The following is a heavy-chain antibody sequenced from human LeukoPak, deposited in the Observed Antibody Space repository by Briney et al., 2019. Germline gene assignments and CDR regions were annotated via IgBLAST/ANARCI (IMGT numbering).Heavy chain of an antibody. V-gene: IGHV3-11*04. D-gene: IGHD2-15*01. CDR3: ASQGGEYCSGGSCYLFDY. Sequence: GGSLRLSCAASGFIFSDYYMSWFRQVPGKGLEWIAYTSFSGRTIYYADSVKGRFTISRDNAKNSLYLQMNSLRAEDTAVYYCASQGGEYCSGGSCYLFDYWGQGTLVTVSS. CDR1: GFIFSDYY. J-gene: IGHJ4*02. CDR2: TSFSGRTI.